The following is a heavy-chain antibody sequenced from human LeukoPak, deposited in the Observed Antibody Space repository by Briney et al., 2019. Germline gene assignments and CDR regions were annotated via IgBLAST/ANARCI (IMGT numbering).Heavy chain of an antibody. Sequence: GASVKVSCKASGYTFTGYYMHWVRQAPGQGLEWMGGIIPIFGTANYAQKFQGRVTITTDESTSTAYMELSSLRSEDTAVYYCARGQLLYGGGDYYYYYMDVWGKGTTVTVSS. V-gene: IGHV1-69*05. CDR1: GYTFTGYY. CDR3: ARGQLLYGGGDYYYYYMDV. D-gene: IGHD2-2*02. J-gene: IGHJ6*03. CDR2: IIPIFGTA.